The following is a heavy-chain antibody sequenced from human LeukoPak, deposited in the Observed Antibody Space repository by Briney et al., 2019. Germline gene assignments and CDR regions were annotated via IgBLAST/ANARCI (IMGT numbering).Heavy chain of an antibody. CDR2: INPSGGST. V-gene: IGHV1-46*01. CDR1: GYTFTSYY. CDR3: ARGEEWLSPSPNYYMDV. D-gene: IGHD3-3*01. Sequence: ASVKVSCKASGYTFTSYYMHWVRQAPGQGLEWMGIINPSGGSTSYAQKFQGRVTMTRDTSTSTVYMELSSLRSEDTAVYYCARGEEWLSPSPNYYMDVWGKGTTVTVSS. J-gene: IGHJ6*03.